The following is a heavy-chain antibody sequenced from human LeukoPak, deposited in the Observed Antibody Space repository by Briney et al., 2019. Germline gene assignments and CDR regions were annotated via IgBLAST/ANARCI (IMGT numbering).Heavy chain of an antibody. CDR2: IIPIFGTA. CDR1: GGTFSSYA. V-gene: IGHV1-69*01. D-gene: IGHD2-2*02. Sequence: SVKVSCKASGGTFSSYAISWVRQAPGQGLEWMGGIIPIFGTANHAQKFQGRVTITADESTSTAYMELSSLRSEDTAVYYCARGTPETYCSSTSCYTLFDYWGQGTLVTVSS. J-gene: IGHJ4*02. CDR3: ARGTPETYCSSTSCYTLFDY.